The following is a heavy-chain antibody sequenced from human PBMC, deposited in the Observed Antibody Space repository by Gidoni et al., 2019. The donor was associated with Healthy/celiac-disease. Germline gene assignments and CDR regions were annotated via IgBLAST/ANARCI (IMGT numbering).Heavy chain of an antibody. D-gene: IGHD3-3*01. CDR3: ARARKRSGYSYYYYGMDV. J-gene: IGHJ6*02. CDR1: GGSFSGYY. Sequence: QVQLQQWGAGLLKPSETLSLTCAVYGGSFSGYYWSWIRQPPGKVLEWIGEINHSGSTNYNPSLKSRVTISVDTSKNQFSLKLSSVTAADTAVYYCARARKRSGYSYYYYGMDVWGQGTTVTVSS. CDR2: INHSGST. V-gene: IGHV4-34*01.